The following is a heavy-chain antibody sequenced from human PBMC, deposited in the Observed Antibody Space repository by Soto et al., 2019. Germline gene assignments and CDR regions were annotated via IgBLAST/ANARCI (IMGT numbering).Heavy chain of an antibody. CDR3: ARDDYGSGSFYYYGMDV. D-gene: IGHD3-10*01. Sequence: QVQLVESGGGVVQPGRSLRLSCAASGFTFSSYGMHWVRQAPGKGLEWVAVIWYDGSNKYYADSVKGRFTISRDNSKNPLYLQMNSLRAEDTAVYYCARDDYGSGSFYYYGMDVWGQGTTVTVSS. CDR1: GFTFSSYG. J-gene: IGHJ6*02. CDR2: IWYDGSNK. V-gene: IGHV3-33*01.